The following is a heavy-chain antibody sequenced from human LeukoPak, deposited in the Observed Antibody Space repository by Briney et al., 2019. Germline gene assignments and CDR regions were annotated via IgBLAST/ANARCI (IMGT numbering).Heavy chain of an antibody. CDR2: ISWNSGSI. CDR3: AKDISHYYDSSGYSY. CDR1: GFTFDDYA. Sequence: GGSLRLSCAASGFTFDDYAMHWVRQAPGKGLEWVSGISWNSGSIGYADSVKGRFTISRDNAKNSPYLQMNSLRAEDTALYYCAKDISHYYDSSGYSYWGQGTLVTVSS. D-gene: IGHD3-22*01. V-gene: IGHV3-9*01. J-gene: IGHJ4*02.